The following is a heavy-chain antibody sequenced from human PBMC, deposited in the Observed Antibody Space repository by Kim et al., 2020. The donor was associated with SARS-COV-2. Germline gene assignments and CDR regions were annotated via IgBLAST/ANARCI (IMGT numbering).Heavy chain of an antibody. Sequence: ASVKVSCKASGYTFTSYGISWVRQAPGQGLEWMGWISAYNGNTNYAQKLQGRVTMTTDTSTSTAYMELRSLRSDDTAVYYCARVLSVDCSGGSCYYGYWGQGTLVTVSS. J-gene: IGHJ4*02. V-gene: IGHV1-18*01. CDR1: GYTFTSYG. CDR2: ISAYNGNT. CDR3: ARVLSVDCSGGSCYYGY. D-gene: IGHD2-15*01.